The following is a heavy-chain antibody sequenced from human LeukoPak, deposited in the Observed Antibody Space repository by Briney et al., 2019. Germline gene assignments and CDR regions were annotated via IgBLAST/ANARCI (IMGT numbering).Heavy chain of an antibody. CDR2: IYYSGST. J-gene: IGHJ5*02. CDR1: GGSISSYY. CDR3: ARGGYDYVWGSYRINNWFDP. Sequence: SGTLSLTCTVSGGSISSYYWSWIRQPPGKGLEWIGYIYYSGSTNYNPSLKSRVTISVDTSKNQFSLKLSSVTAADTAVYYCARGGYDYVWGSYRINNWFDPWGQGTLVTVSS. V-gene: IGHV4-59*01. D-gene: IGHD3-16*01.